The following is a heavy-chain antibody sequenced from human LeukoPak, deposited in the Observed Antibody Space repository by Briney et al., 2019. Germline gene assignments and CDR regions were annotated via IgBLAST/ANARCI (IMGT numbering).Heavy chain of an antibody. CDR3: VTDANRILGARGTGY. CDR1: GFTFSIHA. J-gene: IGHJ4*02. D-gene: IGHD1-26*01. CDR2: IKNKHEHQAT. Sequence: GGSLRLSCAASGFTFSIHAMTWVRQAPGKGREGVGLIKNKHEHQATDYAAPVRERFIITRDDSSSTLFLQMNSLKTEDTAVYYCVTDANRILGARGTGYWGQGILVTVSS. V-gene: IGHV3-15*01.